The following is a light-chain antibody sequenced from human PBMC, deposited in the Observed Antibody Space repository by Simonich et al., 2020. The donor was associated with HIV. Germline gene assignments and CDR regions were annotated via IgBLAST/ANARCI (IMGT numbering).Light chain of an antibody. CDR2: WAS. J-gene: IGKJ2*01. Sequence: DIVMTQSPDSLAVSLGERATINCKSSQSVLYSSNNKNYLAWYQPKPGQPPKLLIYWASTRESGVPDRFSGSGSGTEFTLTINSLQAEDVAVYYCQQYYSTLSYTFGQGTKLEIK. CDR1: QSVLYSSNNKNY. CDR3: QQYYSTLSYT. V-gene: IGKV4-1*01.